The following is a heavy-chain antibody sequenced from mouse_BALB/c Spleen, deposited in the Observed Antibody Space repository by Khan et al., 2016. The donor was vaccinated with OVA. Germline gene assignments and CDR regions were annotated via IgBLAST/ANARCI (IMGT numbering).Heavy chain of an antibody. CDR1: GYTFTNYW. V-gene: IGHV1-69*02. D-gene: IGHD2-3*01. CDR3: TRGGVDGSSFAY. J-gene: IGHJ3*01. CDR2: VYPSDSYT. Sequence: QVQLQQPGAELVRPGAPVKLSCKASGYTFTNYWINWVKQRPGQGLEWIGNVYPSDSYTNYNHKFKDKATLTVDTSSSTAYMQLSSPTSADSAVYYCTRGGVDGSSFAYWGQGTLVTVSA.